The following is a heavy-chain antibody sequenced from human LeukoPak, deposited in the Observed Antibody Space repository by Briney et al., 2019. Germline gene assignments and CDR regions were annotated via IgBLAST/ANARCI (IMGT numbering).Heavy chain of an antibody. Sequence: SQTLSLTCAISGDRVSSNIPAWNWIRQSPSRGLEWLGRTYYRSKWYTEYALSVKSRITISPDTSKNHFSLQLNSVTPEDTAVYYCARVRDDYNYYFDYWGQGTLVTVSS. J-gene: IGHJ4*02. V-gene: IGHV6-1*01. CDR3: ARVRDDYNYYFDY. CDR1: GDRVSSNIPA. D-gene: IGHD5-24*01. CDR2: TYYRSKWYT.